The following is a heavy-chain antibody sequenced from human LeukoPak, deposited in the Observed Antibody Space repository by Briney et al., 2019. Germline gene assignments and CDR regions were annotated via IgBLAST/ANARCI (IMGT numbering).Heavy chain of an antibody. CDR3: ARDSPNGVVAVDVQEGFDP. D-gene: IGHD2-2*01. V-gene: IGHV4-38-2*02. Sequence: SETLSLTCAVSGYSISSGYHWGWIRQPPGKGLEWIGSIYHSGKTYYNPPLKSRLTISLDTSKNQFSLKLTSVTAADTAVYYCARDSPNGVVAVDVQEGFDPWGQGTLVTVSS. CDR2: IYHSGKT. CDR1: GYSISSGYH. J-gene: IGHJ5*02.